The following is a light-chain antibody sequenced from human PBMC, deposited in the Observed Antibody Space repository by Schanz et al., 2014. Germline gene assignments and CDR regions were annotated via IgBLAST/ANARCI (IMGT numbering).Light chain of an antibody. J-gene: IGKJ3*01. CDR3: QQSYMSPFT. CDR2: GAS. V-gene: IGKV3-15*01. CDR1: QSVSSS. Sequence: EIVLTQSPATLFVSPGERATLSCRASQSVSSSLAWYQQKPGQAPRLLMYGASTRATGIPARFSGSGSGTEFILTISSLQPEDFATYYCQQSYMSPFTFGPGTKVDI.